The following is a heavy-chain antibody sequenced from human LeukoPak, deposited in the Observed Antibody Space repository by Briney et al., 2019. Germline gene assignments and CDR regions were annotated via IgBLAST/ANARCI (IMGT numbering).Heavy chain of an antibody. J-gene: IGHJ4*02. Sequence: SETLSLTCAVYGGSFSGYYWSWIRQPPGKGLEWIGEINHSGSTNYNPSLKSRVTISVDTSKNQFSLKLSSVTAADTAVYYCARLAYDYVWGSYRNYFDYWGQGTLVTVSS. D-gene: IGHD3-16*02. CDR2: INHSGST. CDR3: ARLAYDYVWGSYRNYFDY. CDR1: GGSFSGYY. V-gene: IGHV4-34*01.